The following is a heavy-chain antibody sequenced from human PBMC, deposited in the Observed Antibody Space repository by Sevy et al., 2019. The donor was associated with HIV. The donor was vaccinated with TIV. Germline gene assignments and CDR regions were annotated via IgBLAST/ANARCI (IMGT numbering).Heavy chain of an antibody. V-gene: IGHV3-15*01. CDR2: IKSKIDGETT. CDR1: GFTFNNAW. D-gene: IGHD3-22*01. J-gene: IGHJ4*02. CDR3: ATAPGYYDSAPFDY. Sequence: GGSLRLSCAVSGFTFNNAWMYWVRQAPGTGLQWVGLIKSKIDGETTDYAAPVKGRFTISRDDSKNTLFLQMNSLKIEDTGVYYCATAPGYYDSAPFDYWGPGTLVTVSS.